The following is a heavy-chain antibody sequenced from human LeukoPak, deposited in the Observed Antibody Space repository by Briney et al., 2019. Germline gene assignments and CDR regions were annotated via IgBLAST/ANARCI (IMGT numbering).Heavy chain of an antibody. D-gene: IGHD3-3*01. V-gene: IGHV3-21*01. J-gene: IGHJ4*02. Sequence: PGGSLRHSCAAPGFTFSTYSMNWVRQAPGKGLEWVSSISSTSSNIHYADSVKGRFTISRDNAKNSLYLQMNSLRADDTAVYYCARVEYYDCWSALNYFDYWGRGTLVTVSS. CDR2: ISSTSSNI. CDR3: ARVEYYDCWSALNYFDY. CDR1: GFTFSTYS.